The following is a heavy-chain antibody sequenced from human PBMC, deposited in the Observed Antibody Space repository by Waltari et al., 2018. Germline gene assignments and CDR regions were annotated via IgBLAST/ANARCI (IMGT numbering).Heavy chain of an antibody. V-gene: IGHV3-21*01. J-gene: IGHJ4*02. CDR1: GFTFSSYS. D-gene: IGHD6-13*01. CDR3: ARTRRGHIAAAGIGFDY. Sequence: EVQLVESGGGLVKPGGSLRLSCAASGFTFSSYSMNWVRQAPGKGLEWVSSISSSSSYIYYADSVKGRFTISRDNAKNSLYLQMNSLRAEDTAVYYCARTRRGHIAAAGIGFDYWGQGTLVTVSS. CDR2: ISSSSSYI.